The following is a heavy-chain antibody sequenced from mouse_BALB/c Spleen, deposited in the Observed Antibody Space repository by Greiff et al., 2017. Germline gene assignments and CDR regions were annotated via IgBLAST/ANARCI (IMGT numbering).Heavy chain of an antibody. CDR2: IRSKSNNYAT. V-gene: IGHV10-1*02. J-gene: IGHJ4*01. D-gene: IGHD2-1*01. CDR3: VRQNYGNFYAMDY. Sequence: EVQRVESGGGLVQPKGSLKLSCAASGFTFTTYAMNWVRQAPGKGLEWVARIRSKSNNYATYYADSVKDRFTISRDDSQSMLYLQMNNLKTEDTAMYYCVRQNYGNFYAMDYWGQGTSVTVSS. CDR1: GFTFTTYA.